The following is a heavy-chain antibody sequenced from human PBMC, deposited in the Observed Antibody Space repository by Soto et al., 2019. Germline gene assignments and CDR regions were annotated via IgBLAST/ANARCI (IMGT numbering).Heavy chain of an antibody. CDR2: ISAGGDGT. CDR1: GFSFSSYA. Sequence: GGSLRLSCAASGFSFSSYAMGWVRQAPGKGLDWVSSISAGGDGTYCADSVKGRFTISRDNSKNTMYLQMTSLRADDTAVYYCADGGRYPYYWGPGTLVTVSS. D-gene: IGHD1-26*01. J-gene: IGHJ4*02. V-gene: IGHV3-23*01. CDR3: ADGGRYPYY.